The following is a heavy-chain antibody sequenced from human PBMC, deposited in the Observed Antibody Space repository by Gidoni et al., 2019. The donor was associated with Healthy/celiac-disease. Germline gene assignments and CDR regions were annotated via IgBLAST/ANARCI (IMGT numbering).Heavy chain of an antibody. Sequence: EVQLVESGGGLVMPGGSLSLSCAAAGLTFSSYSMNWVRQAPGQGLEWVSSISSSSSYIYYADSVKGRFTISRDNAKNSLYLQMNSLRAEDTAVYYCARWGELAYCGGDCPSNAFDIWGQGTMVTVSS. CDR1: GLTFSSYS. J-gene: IGHJ3*02. CDR3: ARWGELAYCGGDCPSNAFDI. D-gene: IGHD2-21*02. CDR2: ISSSSSYI. V-gene: IGHV3-21*01.